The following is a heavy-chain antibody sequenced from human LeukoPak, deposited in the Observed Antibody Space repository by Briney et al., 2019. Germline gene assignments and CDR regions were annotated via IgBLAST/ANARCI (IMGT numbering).Heavy chain of an antibody. CDR2: INPNSGGT. CDR1: GYTFTSYG. CDR3: ARDPLRDYY. V-gene: IGHV1-2*02. J-gene: IGHJ4*02. Sequence: ASVKVSCKASGYTFTSYGISWVRQAPGQGLEWMGWINPNSGGTNYAQKFQGRVTMTRDTSISTAYMELSRLRSDDTAVYYCARDPLRDYYWGQGTLVTVSS.